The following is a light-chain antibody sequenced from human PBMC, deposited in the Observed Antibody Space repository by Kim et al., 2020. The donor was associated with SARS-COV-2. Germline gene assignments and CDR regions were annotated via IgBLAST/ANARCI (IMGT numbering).Light chain of an antibody. CDR1: NLGNKY. V-gene: IGLV3-1*01. CDR2: QDT. CDR3: QAWDGSTAV. J-gene: IGLJ3*02. Sequence: SVSPGQTASITCSGENLGNKYACCYPQKAGQSPVLVIYQDTKRPPGIPERFSASNSGNTASLTISGTQPMDEADYYCQAWDGSTAVFGGGTKLTVL.